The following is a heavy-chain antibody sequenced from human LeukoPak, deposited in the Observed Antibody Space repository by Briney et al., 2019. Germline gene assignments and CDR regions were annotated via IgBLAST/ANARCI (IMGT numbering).Heavy chain of an antibody. D-gene: IGHD6-19*01. CDR3: ARWGYSSLAFDI. CDR2: IYSDGST. V-gene: IGHV3-53*01. J-gene: IGHJ3*02. Sequence: GGSLRLSCAASGFTVSGNYMSWVRQAPGKGLEWVSVIYSDGSTYYADSLKGRFTISRDNSKNRLYLQMNSLRAEDTAVYYCARWGYSSLAFDIWGQGTMVTVSS. CDR1: GFTVSGNY.